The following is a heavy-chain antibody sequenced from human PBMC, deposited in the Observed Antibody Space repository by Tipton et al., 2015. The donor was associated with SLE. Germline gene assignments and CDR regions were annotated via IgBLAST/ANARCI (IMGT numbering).Heavy chain of an antibody. Sequence: QLVQSGGGLVQPGRSLRPSCAASGFTFDDYAMHWVRQAPGKGLEWVSGISWNSGSIGYADSVKGRFTISRDNAKNSLYLQMNSLRAEDTALYYCAGSSLWYFDLWGRGTLVTVSS. D-gene: IGHD6-13*01. CDR1: GFTFDDYA. J-gene: IGHJ2*01. V-gene: IGHV3-9*01. CDR3: AGSSLWYFDL. CDR2: ISWNSGSI.